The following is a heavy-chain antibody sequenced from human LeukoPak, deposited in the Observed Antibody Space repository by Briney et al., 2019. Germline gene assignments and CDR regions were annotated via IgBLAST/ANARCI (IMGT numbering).Heavy chain of an antibody. D-gene: IGHD4-17*01. V-gene: IGHV1-2*04. CDR3: ARGAGYGDSESDY. CDR2: INPNSGGT. Sequence: ASVKVSCKASGYTFTGCYMHWVRQAPGQGLEWMGWINPNSGGTNYAQKFQGWVTMTRDTSISTAYMELSRLRSDDTAVYYCARGAGYGDSESDYWGQGTLVTVSS. CDR1: GYTFTGCY. J-gene: IGHJ4*02.